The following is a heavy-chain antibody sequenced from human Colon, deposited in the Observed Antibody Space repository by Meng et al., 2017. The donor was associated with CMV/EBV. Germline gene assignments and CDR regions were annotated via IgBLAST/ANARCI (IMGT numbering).Heavy chain of an antibody. CDR1: GFPFSSYS. J-gene: IGHJ6*02. V-gene: IGHV3-21*01. D-gene: IGHD3-3*01. Sequence: GESLKISCAASGFPFSSYSMAWVRQATGKGLEWVASISSSSTHIYYADSVKGRFTVSRDNDRNSLYLQMNSLRAEDTAVYFCARNGDYWSGNSYHGMDVWGQGTTVTVSS. CDR3: ARNGDYWSGNSYHGMDV. CDR2: ISSSSTHI.